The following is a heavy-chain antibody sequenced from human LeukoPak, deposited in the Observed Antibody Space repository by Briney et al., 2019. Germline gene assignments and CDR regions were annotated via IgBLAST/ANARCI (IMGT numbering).Heavy chain of an antibody. J-gene: IGHJ3*02. CDR3: ARQGGRVGDAFDI. D-gene: IGHD2-8*02. CDR2: IYPRDSDT. Sequence: GESLKISCEGLGYSFTSYWIGWVRQMPGKGLEWMGIIYPRDSDTRYSPSFQGQVTISADKSISTAYLQWSSLKASDTAMYYCARQGGRVGDAFDIWGQGTMVTVSP. V-gene: IGHV5-51*01. CDR1: GYSFTSYW.